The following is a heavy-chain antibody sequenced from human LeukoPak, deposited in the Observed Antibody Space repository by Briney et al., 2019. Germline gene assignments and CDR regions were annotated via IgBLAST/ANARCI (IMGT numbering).Heavy chain of an antibody. CDR1: GFTFSGYA. CDR3: AKDLRHSGWYEDY. V-gene: IGHV3-23*01. J-gene: IGHJ4*02. Sequence: GGSLRLSCAASGFTFSGYAMSWVRQAPGKGLEWVSAISGSGGSTYYADSVKGRFTISRDNSKNTLYLQMNSLRAEDTAVYYCAKDLRHSGWYEDYWGQGTLVTVSS. D-gene: IGHD6-19*01. CDR2: ISGSGGST.